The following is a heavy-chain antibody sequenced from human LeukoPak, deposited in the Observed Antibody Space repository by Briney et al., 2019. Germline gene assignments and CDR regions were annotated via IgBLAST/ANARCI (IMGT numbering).Heavy chain of an antibody. V-gene: IGHV3-30*18. D-gene: IGHD3-10*01. Sequence: PGGSLRLSCAASGFTFSSYGMHWVRQAPGKGLEWVAVISYDGSNKYYADSVKGRFTISRDNSKNTLYLQMNSLRAEDTAVYYCAKDKYYYGSGGYYNGMDVWGQGTTVTVSS. CDR2: ISYDGSNK. CDR1: GFTFSSYG. CDR3: AKDKYYYGSGGYYNGMDV. J-gene: IGHJ6*02.